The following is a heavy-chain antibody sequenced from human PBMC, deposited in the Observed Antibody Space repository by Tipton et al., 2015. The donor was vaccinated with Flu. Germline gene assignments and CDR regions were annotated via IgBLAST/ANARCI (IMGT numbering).Heavy chain of an antibody. CDR3: ARALNYWPEATRRWFDP. J-gene: IGHJ5*02. V-gene: IGHV4-31*03. Sequence: LRLSCTVSGGSISSGNYYWSWIRQHPGKGLEWIGYIYYSGRTYYNPSLKSRVTISVDTSQNQFSLKLSSVTAADTAVYYCARALNYWPEATRRWFDPWGQGTLVTVSS. CDR2: IYYSGRT. CDR1: GGSISSGNYY. D-gene: IGHD5-24*01.